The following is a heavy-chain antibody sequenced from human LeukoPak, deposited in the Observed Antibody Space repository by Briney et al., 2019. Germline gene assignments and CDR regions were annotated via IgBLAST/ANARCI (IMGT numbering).Heavy chain of an antibody. CDR3: AKDLWFGAFALDF. D-gene: IGHD3-10*01. Sequence: GGSLRLSCVVSGFTFSSYAMSWVRQVPGKGLEWVSAISDTGDSTYYADSMKGRFTMSRDKSKNTLYLQMNSLRAEDTAVYYCAKDLWFGAFALDFWRQGTLVSVSS. CDR2: ISDTGDST. V-gene: IGHV3-23*01. CDR1: GFTFSSYA. J-gene: IGHJ4*02.